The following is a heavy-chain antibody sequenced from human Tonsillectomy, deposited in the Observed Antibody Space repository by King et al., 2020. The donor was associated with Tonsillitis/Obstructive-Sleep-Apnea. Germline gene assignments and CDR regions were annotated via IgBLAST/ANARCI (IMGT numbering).Heavy chain of an antibody. J-gene: IGHJ3*02. CDR3: ARDLLKYCGGDCSSYDAFDI. V-gene: IGHV1-69*10. Sequence: QVQLVQSGAEVQKPGSSVKVSCKASGGTFSSYAISWVRQAPGQGLEWMGGIIPILGIANYAQKFQGRVTITADKSTSTAYMELSSLRSEDTAVYYCARDLLKYCGGDCSSYDAFDIWGQGTMVTVSS. D-gene: IGHD2-21*02. CDR1: GGTFSSYA. CDR2: IIPILGIA.